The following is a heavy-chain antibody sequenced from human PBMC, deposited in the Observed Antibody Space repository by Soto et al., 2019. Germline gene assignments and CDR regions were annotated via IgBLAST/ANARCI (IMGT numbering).Heavy chain of an antibody. CDR2: INHSGST. CDR1: GGSFSGYY. J-gene: IGHJ4*02. D-gene: IGHD3-10*01. CDR3: ARGLRGSGRGY. V-gene: IGHV4-34*01. Sequence: SETLSLTCAVYGGSFSGYYWSWIRQPPGKGLEWIGEINHSGSTNYNPSLKSRVTISVDTSKNQFSLKLSSVTAADTAVYYCARGLRGSGRGYWGQGTLVTVSS.